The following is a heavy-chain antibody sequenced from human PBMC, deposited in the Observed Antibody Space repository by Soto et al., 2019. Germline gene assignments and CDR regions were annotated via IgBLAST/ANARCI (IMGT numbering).Heavy chain of an antibody. CDR2: ISAYNGNT. J-gene: IGHJ3*02. CDR1: GYTFTSYG. CDR3: ARERSYYYDSSGYPVDAFDI. Sequence: VSVKVSCKASGYTFTSYGISWVRQAPGQGLEWMGWISAYNGNTNYAQKLQGRVTMTTDTSTSTAYMELRSLRSDDTAVYYCARERSYYYDSSGYPVDAFDIWGQGTMVTVSS. V-gene: IGHV1-18*01. D-gene: IGHD3-22*01.